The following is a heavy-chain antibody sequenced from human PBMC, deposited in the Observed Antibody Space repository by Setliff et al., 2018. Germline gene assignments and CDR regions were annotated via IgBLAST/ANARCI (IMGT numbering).Heavy chain of an antibody. J-gene: IGHJ6*02. Sequence: ASVKVSCKASGYTFTSYGFSWVRQAPGQGLEWMGWISGYNGNTNYAQKVQGRVTMTTDTSTGTIYMELRSLRADDTAVYYCSRFGLYYEAVYGGGDYYYYGMDVWGQGTTVSVSS. V-gene: IGHV1-18*01. D-gene: IGHD3-16*01. CDR1: GYTFTSYG. CDR2: ISGYNGNT. CDR3: SRFGLYYEAVYGGGDYYYYGMDV.